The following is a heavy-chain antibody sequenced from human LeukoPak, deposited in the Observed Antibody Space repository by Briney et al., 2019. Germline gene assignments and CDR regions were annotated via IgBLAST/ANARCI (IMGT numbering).Heavy chain of an antibody. V-gene: IGHV4-59*08. CDR3: ARRYSYSSLPDY. D-gene: IGHD6-19*01. CDR1: GGSISNYY. Sequence: SETLSLTCTVSGGSISNYYWSWIRQPPGKGLEWIGYIYYSGSTYYNPSLKSRVTISVDTSKNQFSLKLSSVTAADTAVYYCARRYSYSSLPDYWGQGTLVTVSS. CDR2: IYYSGST. J-gene: IGHJ4*02.